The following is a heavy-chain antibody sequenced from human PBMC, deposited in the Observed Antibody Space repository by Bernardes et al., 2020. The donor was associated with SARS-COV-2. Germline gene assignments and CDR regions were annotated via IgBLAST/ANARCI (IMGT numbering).Heavy chain of an antibody. J-gene: IGHJ5*02. CDR2: INTNTGNP. CDR3: ARSHEDFWLGELLTEIWFDT. V-gene: IGHV7-4-1*02. Sequence: MMFVKQTPGQGLEWRGWINTNTGNPTYAQGFTGRFVFSLDTSVSTAYLQISSLKAEDTAVYYCARSHEDFWLGELLTEIWFDTWGQGTLVTVSS. D-gene: IGHD3-10*01.